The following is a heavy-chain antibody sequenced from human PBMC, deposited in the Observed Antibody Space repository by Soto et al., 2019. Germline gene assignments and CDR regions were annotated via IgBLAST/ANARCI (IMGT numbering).Heavy chain of an antibody. CDR2: ISSSSSYI. CDR1: GFTFSSYS. CDR3: ARDHIAVAASAFDI. Sequence: GGSLRLSCAASGFTFSSYSMNWVRQAPGKGLEWVSSISSSSSYIYYADSVKGRFTISRDNAKNSLYLQMNSLRAEDTAVYYCARDHIAVAASAFDIWGQGTMVTVSS. J-gene: IGHJ3*02. V-gene: IGHV3-21*01. D-gene: IGHD6-19*01.